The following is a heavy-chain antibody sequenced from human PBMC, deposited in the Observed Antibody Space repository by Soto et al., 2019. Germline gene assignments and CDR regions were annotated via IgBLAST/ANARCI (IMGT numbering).Heavy chain of an antibody. CDR2: ISYDGGNE. V-gene: IGHV3-30*18. CDR3: AKDRYSGTYPTDFDY. Sequence: GSLRLSCAGSGFTFSSYGIHWVRQAPGKGLEWVALISYDGGNEKYTESVKDRFTISRDDSHDVAYLQMSSLRTEDTAMYYCAKDRYSGTYPTDFDYWGQGSLVTVSS. D-gene: IGHD1-26*01. J-gene: IGHJ4*02. CDR1: GFTFSSYG.